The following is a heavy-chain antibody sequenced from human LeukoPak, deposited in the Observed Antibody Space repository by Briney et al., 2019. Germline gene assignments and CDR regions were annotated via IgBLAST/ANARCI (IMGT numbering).Heavy chain of an antibody. Sequence: GGSLRLSCAASGFTFSNHGMKWVRQAPGKGLEWVSGISPSGDIKYYADSVKGRFTISRDNSKNTVYLEVISLTDEDTAVYYCAKDDAWLRYGEWSQGTLVTVSS. CDR1: GFTFSNHG. D-gene: IGHD3-10*01. CDR3: AKDDAWLRYGE. CDR2: ISPSGDIK. J-gene: IGHJ4*02. V-gene: IGHV3-23*01.